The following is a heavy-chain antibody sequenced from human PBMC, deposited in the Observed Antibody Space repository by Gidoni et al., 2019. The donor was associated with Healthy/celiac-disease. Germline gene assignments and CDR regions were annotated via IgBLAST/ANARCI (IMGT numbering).Heavy chain of an antibody. CDR3: AKGDCSSTSCYLYYYYYGMDV. Sequence: QVQLLESGGGVVQPGRSLRLSCAASGFTFSSYGINWVRQAPGKGLEWVAVISYDGSNKYYADSVKGRFTISRDNSKNTLYLQMNSLRAEDTAVYYCAKGDCSSTSCYLYYYYYGMDVWGQGTTVTVSS. V-gene: IGHV3-30*18. D-gene: IGHD2-2*01. J-gene: IGHJ6*02. CDR1: GFTFSSYG. CDR2: ISYDGSNK.